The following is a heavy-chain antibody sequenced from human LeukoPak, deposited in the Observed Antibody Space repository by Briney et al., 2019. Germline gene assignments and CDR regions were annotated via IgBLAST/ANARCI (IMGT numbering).Heavy chain of an antibody. V-gene: IGHV1-3*01. CDR2: INAGNGNT. D-gene: IGHD6-19*01. J-gene: IGHJ5*02. CDR1: GYTFTSYA. CDR3: ARADSEAVAGHSWFDP. Sequence: GASVKVSCKASGYTFTSYAMHWVRQAPGQRLEWMGWINAGNGNTKYSQKFQGRVTITRDTSASTAYMELSSLRSEDTAVYYCARADSEAVAGHSWFDPWGQGTLVTVSS.